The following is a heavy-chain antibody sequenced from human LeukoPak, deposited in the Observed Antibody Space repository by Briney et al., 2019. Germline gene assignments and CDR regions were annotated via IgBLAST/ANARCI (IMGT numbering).Heavy chain of an antibody. CDR2: ISGPGHEA. CDR3: VKDRPCDVCMPMDA. CDR1: GFSFSNYA. Sequence: GGSLRLSCEASGFSFSNYAMSWVRQAPGRGLEWVSDISGPGHEAYYADSVRGRFTISRDNSKDTVFLQMNSLRGEDTAIYYCVKDRPCDVCMPMDAWGQGTTVTVSS. J-gene: IGHJ6*02. V-gene: IGHV3-23*01. D-gene: IGHD2-2*01.